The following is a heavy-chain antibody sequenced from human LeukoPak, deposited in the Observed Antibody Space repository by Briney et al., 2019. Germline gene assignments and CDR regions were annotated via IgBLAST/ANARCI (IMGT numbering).Heavy chain of an antibody. V-gene: IGHV1-18*01. CDR1: GYTFTSYG. D-gene: IGHD3-10*01. CDR2: ISAYNGNT. Sequence: EASVKVSCKASGYTFTSYGISWVRHAPGQGLEWMGWISAYNGNTNYAQKLQGRVTMTTDTSTSTAYMELRSLRSDDTTVYYCARDLLVQGVIGYWGQGTLVTVSS. J-gene: IGHJ4*02. CDR3: ARDLLVQGVIGY.